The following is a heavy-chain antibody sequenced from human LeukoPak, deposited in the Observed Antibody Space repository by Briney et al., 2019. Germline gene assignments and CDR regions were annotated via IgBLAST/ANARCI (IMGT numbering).Heavy chain of an antibody. V-gene: IGHV1-2*02. D-gene: IGHD2-2*02. CDR1: GYTFTDYY. CDR3: ARGIRIVVVPAAIRFDY. CDR2: INPNSGGT. Sequence: ASVKVSCKASGYTFTDYYIHWVRQAPGQGLEWVGWINPNSGGTNYAQKSQGRVTMTRDTSISTAYMELSRLRSDDTAVYYCARGIRIVVVPAAIRFDYWGQGTLVTVSS. J-gene: IGHJ4*02.